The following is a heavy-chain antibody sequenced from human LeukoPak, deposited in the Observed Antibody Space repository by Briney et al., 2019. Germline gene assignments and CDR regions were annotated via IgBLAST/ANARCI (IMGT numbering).Heavy chain of an antibody. V-gene: IGHV3-33*01. CDR2: IWFEGSTK. CDR1: GFTFSSYG. J-gene: IGHJ5*02. CDR3: ARGGLRFLDWLNWFDL. Sequence: GGSLRLSCAASGFTFSSYGMHWVRQAPGRGLGWVAVIWFEGSTKYYPASVKGRFTISRDNSKNTLYLQMNSLRVEDTAVYYCARGGLRFLDWLNWFDLWGQGTLVTVSS. D-gene: IGHD3-3*01.